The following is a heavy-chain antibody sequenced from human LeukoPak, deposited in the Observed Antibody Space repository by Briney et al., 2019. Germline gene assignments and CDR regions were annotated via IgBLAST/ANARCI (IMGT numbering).Heavy chain of an antibody. CDR2: IKQDGSEK. D-gene: IGHD2/OR15-2a*01. CDR1: GFTFSSYW. CDR3: ARDSPVILAGGFDP. V-gene: IGHV3-7*01. Sequence: GESLKISCAASGFTFSSYWMSWVRQAPGKGLEWVANIKQDGSEKYHVDSVKGRFTISRDNAKNSLYLQMNSLRAEDTAVYYCARDSPVILAGGFDPWGQGTLVTVSS. J-gene: IGHJ5*02.